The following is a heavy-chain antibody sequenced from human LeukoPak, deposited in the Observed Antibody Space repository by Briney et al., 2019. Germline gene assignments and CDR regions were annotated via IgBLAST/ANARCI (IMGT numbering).Heavy chain of an antibody. J-gene: IGHJ3*02. CDR2: ISSSSSYI. CDR1: GFTFSSYS. V-gene: IGHV3-21*01. D-gene: IGHD4-17*01. CDR3: ARAGLYGEDAFDI. Sequence: GGSLRLSCAASGFTFSSYSMNWVRQAPGKGLEWVSSISSSSSYIYYADSVKGRFTISRDNAKNSLYLQMNSLRAEDTAVYYCARAGLYGEDAFDIWGQGTMVTVSS.